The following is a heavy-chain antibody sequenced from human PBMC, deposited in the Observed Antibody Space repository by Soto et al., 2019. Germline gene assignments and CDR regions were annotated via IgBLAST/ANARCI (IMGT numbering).Heavy chain of an antibody. CDR2: INAGNGNT. CDR1: GYTFTSYA. D-gene: IGHD6-19*01. Sequence: QVQLVQSGAEEKKPGASVKVSCKSSGYTFTSYAMNWVRQAPGQRLECMGWINAGNGNTRYSQRFQGRVTITRDTSASTAYMELSSLRSEDTAVYYCARGGSGWPLDYWVQGTLVTVSS. CDR3: ARGGSGWPLDY. V-gene: IGHV1-3*05. J-gene: IGHJ4*02.